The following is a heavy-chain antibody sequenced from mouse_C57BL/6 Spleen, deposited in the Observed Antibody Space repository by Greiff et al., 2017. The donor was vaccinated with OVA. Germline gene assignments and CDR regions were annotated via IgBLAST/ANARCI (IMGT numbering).Heavy chain of an antibody. D-gene: IGHD2-3*01. V-gene: IGHV1-9*01. CDR1: GYTFTGYW. Sequence: QVQLKQSGAELMKPGASVKLSCKASGYTFTGYWIEWVKQRPGPGLEWIGEILPGSGSTNYNEKFKGKATFTADTSSNTAYMQLSSLTTEDSAICDCARSRAMVTTGFAYWGQGTLVTVSA. J-gene: IGHJ3*01. CDR2: ILPGSGST. CDR3: ARSRAMVTTGFAY.